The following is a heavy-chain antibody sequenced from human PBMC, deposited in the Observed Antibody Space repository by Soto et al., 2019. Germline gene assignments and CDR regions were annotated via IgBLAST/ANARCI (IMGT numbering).Heavy chain of an antibody. Sequence: QVQLVESGGGVVQPGRSLRLSCAASGFTFSSHGMHWVRQAPGKGLEWVAVIWYDGSNKYYADSVKGRFTISRDNSKNTLYLQMNSLRAEDTAVYYCARELCSGGSCPGIDYWGQGTLVTVSS. CDR2: IWYDGSNK. CDR3: ARELCSGGSCPGIDY. CDR1: GFTFSSHG. V-gene: IGHV3-33*01. D-gene: IGHD2-15*01. J-gene: IGHJ4*02.